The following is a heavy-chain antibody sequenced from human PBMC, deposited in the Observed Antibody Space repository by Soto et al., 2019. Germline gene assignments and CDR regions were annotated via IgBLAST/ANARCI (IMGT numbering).Heavy chain of an antibody. D-gene: IGHD6-13*01. V-gene: IGHV1-3*01. Sequence: QVQLVQSGAEVKKPGASVKVSCKASGYTFTSYAMHWVRQAPGQRLEWMGWINAGNGNTKYSQKFQGRVTITRDTSASTAYMELSSLRSEDTAVYYCARGSGGAAAGPHDYWGQGTLVTVSS. CDR2: INAGNGNT. J-gene: IGHJ4*02. CDR3: ARGSGGAAAGPHDY. CDR1: GYTFTSYA.